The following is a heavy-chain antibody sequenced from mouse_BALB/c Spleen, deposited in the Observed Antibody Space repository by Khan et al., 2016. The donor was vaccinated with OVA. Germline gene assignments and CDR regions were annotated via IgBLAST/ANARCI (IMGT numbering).Heavy chain of an antibody. J-gene: IGHJ2*01. D-gene: IGHD1-1*02. CDR1: GYTFTSYW. CDR3: ARAMGGKVPLDY. V-gene: IGHV1S41*01. Sequence: DLVKPGASVKLSSKASGYTFTSYWINWIKQRPGQGLEWIGRIVPGSDSTYYNEMFKGKATLTVDTSSSTAYIQLSSLSSEDSAVYFCARAMGGKVPLDYWGQGTTLTVSS. CDR2: IVPGSDST.